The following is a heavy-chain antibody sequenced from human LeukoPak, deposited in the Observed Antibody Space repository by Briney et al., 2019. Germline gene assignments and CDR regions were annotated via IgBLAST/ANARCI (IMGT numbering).Heavy chain of an antibody. CDR1: GFTFSIYA. V-gene: IGHV3-30*02. D-gene: IGHD4-11*01. J-gene: IGHJ4*02. CDR2: IRNDGRDK. Sequence: PGGSLRLSCAASGFTFSIYAIHWVRQAPGKGLEWVAFIRNDGRDKYYADSVQGRFTISRDNSNNTLYLQMDSLKTEDTAVYYCARTTVTIDGFDYWGQGTLVTVSS. CDR3: ARTTVTIDGFDY.